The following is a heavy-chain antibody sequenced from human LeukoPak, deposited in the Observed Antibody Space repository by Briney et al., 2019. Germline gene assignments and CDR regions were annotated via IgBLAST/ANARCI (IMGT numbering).Heavy chain of an antibody. J-gene: IGHJ4*02. Sequence: SVKVSCKASGGTFSSYAISWVRQAPGQGLEWMGRIIPILGIANYAQKFQGRVTITADKSTGTAYMELSSLRSEDTAVYYCARGSQVGATYFDYWGQGTLVTVSS. CDR1: GGTFSSYA. CDR2: IIPILGIA. V-gene: IGHV1-69*04. CDR3: ARGSQVGATYFDY. D-gene: IGHD1-26*01.